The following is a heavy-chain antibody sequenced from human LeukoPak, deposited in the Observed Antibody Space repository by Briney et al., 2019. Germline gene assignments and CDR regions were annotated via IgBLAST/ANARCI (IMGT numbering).Heavy chain of an antibody. Sequence: GGSLRLSCAASGFTFSSYWMHWVRQAPGKGLVWVARINGDGSSTRYADSVKGRFTISRDNAKNTLYLQMNSLRAEDTAVYYCARVGHCSSTACFIDYWGQGTLVTVSS. V-gene: IGHV3-74*01. CDR2: INGDGSST. J-gene: IGHJ4*02. CDR3: ARVGHCSSTACFIDY. CDR1: GFTFSSYW. D-gene: IGHD2-2*01.